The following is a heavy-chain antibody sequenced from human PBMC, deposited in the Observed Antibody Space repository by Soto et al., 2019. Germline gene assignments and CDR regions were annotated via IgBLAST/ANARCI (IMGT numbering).Heavy chain of an antibody. CDR3: ARNPYDYVWGSYRPIYYFDY. J-gene: IGHJ4*02. CDR1: GGTFSSYA. D-gene: IGHD3-16*02. Sequence: SVKVSCKASGGTFSSYAISWVRQAPGQGLEWMGGIIPIFGTANYAQKFQGRVTITADESTSTAYMELSSLRSEDTAVYYCARNPYDYVWGSYRPIYYFDYWGQGTLVTVSS. CDR2: IIPIFGTA. V-gene: IGHV1-69*13.